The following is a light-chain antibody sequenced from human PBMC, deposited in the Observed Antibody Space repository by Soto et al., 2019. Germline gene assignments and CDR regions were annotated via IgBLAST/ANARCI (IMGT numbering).Light chain of an antibody. CDR2: SAS. Sequence: DMQMTQSPSSLSASVGDRVTITCRASQGLGNYLAWYQQKPGKAPKLLIYSASTLQSGVPPRFSGSGSGTDFTLPISGLQPEDIATYYCLTYNGPPLSLGGGTKVEI. J-gene: IGKJ4*01. CDR1: QGLGNY. CDR3: LTYNGPPLS. V-gene: IGKV1-27*01.